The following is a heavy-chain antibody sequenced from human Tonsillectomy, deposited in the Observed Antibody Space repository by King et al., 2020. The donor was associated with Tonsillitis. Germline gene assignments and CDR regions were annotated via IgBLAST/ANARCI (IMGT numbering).Heavy chain of an antibody. CDR3: ARGGCVTMDRGVINCYYYNGMDV. CDR1: GFTFDRYA. CDR2: ISYDGSNR. V-gene: IGHV3-30-3*01. J-gene: IGHJ6*02. D-gene: IGHD3-10*01. Sequence: VQLVESGGGVVHPGRSLRLSCAASGFTFDRYAMHWVRQAPGKGLEWVAVISYDGSNRYYADSVKGRLTISRDTSKNTLYLQMDSLRAEDTAVYYCARGGCVTMDRGVINCYYYNGMDVWGQGTTVTVSS.